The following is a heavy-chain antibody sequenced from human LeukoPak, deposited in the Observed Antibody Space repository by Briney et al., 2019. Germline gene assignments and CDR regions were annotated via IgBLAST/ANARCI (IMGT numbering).Heavy chain of an antibody. CDR1: GFTFTSYW. Sequence: PGGSLGLSCAASGFTFTSYWMSWVRQAPGKGLEWVANIKQDGSEKYYVDSVKGRFTISRDNAKNSLYLQMNSLRADDTAVYYCARDRRLQLWSPAGFDYWGQGTLVTASS. CDR2: IKQDGSEK. V-gene: IGHV3-7*01. D-gene: IGHD5-18*01. J-gene: IGHJ4*02. CDR3: ARDRRLQLWSPAGFDY.